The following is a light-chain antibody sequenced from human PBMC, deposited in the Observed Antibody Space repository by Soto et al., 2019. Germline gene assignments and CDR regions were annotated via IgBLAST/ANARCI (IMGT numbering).Light chain of an antibody. J-gene: IGKJ4*01. V-gene: IGKV3-20*01. CDR3: HHYVPSSELT. Sequence: EIVLTQSPGTLSLSPGERATLSCRASQSVSSSYLAWYQQKPGQAPRLLIYGASTRATGIPDRFSGSGSGPDVTLTISRLEPEDFAVYYCHHYVPSSELTFGGGPKVEIK. CDR1: QSVSSSY. CDR2: GAS.